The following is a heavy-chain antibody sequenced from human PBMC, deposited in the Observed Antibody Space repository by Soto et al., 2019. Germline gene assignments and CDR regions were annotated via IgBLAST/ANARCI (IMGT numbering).Heavy chain of an antibody. CDR3: VGSRGWLFDY. D-gene: IGHD6-19*01. CDR2: IKQDGSEK. J-gene: IGHJ4*02. CDR1: GFTFSAYW. Sequence: EVHLVESGGDLVQPGGSLRLSCAASGFTFSAYWMQWVRQAPGKGREWVAIIKQDGSEKYYVDSVTGRFTISRDNAKNSLYLQMSSLRAEDTAMYYCVGSRGWLFDYWGQGTLVTVSS. V-gene: IGHV3-7*05.